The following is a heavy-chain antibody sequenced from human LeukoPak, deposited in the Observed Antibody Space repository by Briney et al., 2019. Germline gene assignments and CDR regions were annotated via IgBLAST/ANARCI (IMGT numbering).Heavy chain of an antibody. CDR3: AREYHWFDP. J-gene: IGHJ5*02. CDR2: IYDSGST. CDR1: GGSISSSSYY. V-gene: IGHV4-39*07. Sequence: SGTLSLTCAVSGGSISSSSYYWGWIRQPPGKGLEWIGSIYDSGSTYYNPSLKSRVTISVDTSTNQFSVKLISVTAADTAVYYCAREYHWFDPWGQGTLVTVSS.